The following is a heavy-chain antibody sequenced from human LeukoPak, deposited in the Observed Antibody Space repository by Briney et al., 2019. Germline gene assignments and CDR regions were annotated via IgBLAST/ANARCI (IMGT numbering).Heavy chain of an antibody. CDR1: GYTFTSYY. CDR2: INPSGGST. CDR3: ARQYYFDY. Sequence: ASVKVSCKASGYTFTSYYIHWVRQAPGQGPEWMGLINPSGGSTSYPQKFQGRVTMTRDMSTSTVYMELSSLRSEDSAVYYCARQYYFDYWGQGTLVTVSS. V-gene: IGHV1-46*01. J-gene: IGHJ4*02.